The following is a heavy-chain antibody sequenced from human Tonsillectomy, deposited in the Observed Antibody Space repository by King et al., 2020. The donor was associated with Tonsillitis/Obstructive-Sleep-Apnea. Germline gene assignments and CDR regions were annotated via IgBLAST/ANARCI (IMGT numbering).Heavy chain of an antibody. J-gene: IGHJ3*02. D-gene: IGHD3-16*01. Sequence: QLVQSGGGVVQPGRSLRLSCAASGFTFSSYAMHWVRQAPGKGLEWVAVISYDGSNKYYADSVKGRFTISRDNSKNTLYLQMNSLRAEDTAVYYCAKGGAWVRDAFDIWGQGTMVTVSS. CDR1: GFTFSSYA. CDR3: AKGGAWVRDAFDI. V-gene: IGHV3-30*04. CDR2: ISYDGSNK.